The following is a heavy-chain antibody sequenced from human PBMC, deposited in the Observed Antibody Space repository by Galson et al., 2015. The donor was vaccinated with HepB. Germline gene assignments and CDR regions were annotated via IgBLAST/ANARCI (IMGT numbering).Heavy chain of an antibody. CDR2: IWYDGINT. CDR3: ARYDDYGGKQYYFDC. D-gene: IGHD4-23*01. V-gene: IGHV3-33*01. J-gene: IGHJ4*02. Sequence: SLRLSCAASGFTFSSYGMHWVRQAPGKGLEWVAVIWYDGINTYYADSVEGRFTVSRDNSKNTLYLQMNSLRAEDTAVYFCARYDDYGGKQYYFDCWGQGTLVTVSS. CDR1: GFTFSSYG.